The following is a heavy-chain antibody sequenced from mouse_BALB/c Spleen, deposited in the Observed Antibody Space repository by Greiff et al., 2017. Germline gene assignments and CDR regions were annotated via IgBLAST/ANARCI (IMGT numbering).Heavy chain of an antibody. CDR3: ARGPKYYGSSYSAMDY. J-gene: IGHJ4*01. Sequence: DVMLVESGGGLVKPGGSLKLSCAASGFTFSDYYMYWVRQTPEKRLEWVATISDGGSYTYYPDSVKGRFTISRDNAKNNLYLQMSSLKSEDTAMYYCARGPKYYGSSYSAMDYWGQGTSVTVSS. CDR2: ISDGGSYT. V-gene: IGHV5-4*02. D-gene: IGHD1-1*01. CDR1: GFTFSDYY.